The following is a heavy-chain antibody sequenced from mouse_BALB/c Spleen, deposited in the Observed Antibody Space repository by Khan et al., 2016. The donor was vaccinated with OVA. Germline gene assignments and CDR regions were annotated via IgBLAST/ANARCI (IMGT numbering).Heavy chain of an antibody. J-gene: IGHJ2*01. Sequence: QVQLKESGPVLVKPGASVKMSCKATGYTFTDYIINWVRQRTGQGLEWIGQIYPGSGSTYYNEKFKGKATLTADKSSNTAYMQLRSLTSEDSAAYFCGRSGYGSLGYWGQGTTLTVSS. CDR3: GRSGYGSLGY. CDR1: GYTFTDYI. CDR2: IYPGSGST. V-gene: IGHV1-77*01. D-gene: IGHD1-1*01.